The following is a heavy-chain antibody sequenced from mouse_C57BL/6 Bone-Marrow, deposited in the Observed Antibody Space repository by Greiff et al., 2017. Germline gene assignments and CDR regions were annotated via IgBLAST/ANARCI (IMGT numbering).Heavy chain of an antibody. V-gene: IGHV1-76*01. CDR2: IYPGSGNT. J-gene: IGHJ1*03. CDR3: ASYGYDDPYWYFDV. CDR1: GYTFTDYY. D-gene: IGHD2-2*01. Sequence: QVQLQQSGAELVRPGASVKLSCKASGYTFTDYYINWVKQRPGQGLEWIARIYPGSGNTYYNEKIKGKATLTAEKSSSTAYMQLSSLTSDDSAVYFCASYGYDDPYWYFDVWGTGTTVTVSS.